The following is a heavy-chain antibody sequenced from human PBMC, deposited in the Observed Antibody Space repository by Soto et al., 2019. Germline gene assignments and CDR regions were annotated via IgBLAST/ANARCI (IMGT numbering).Heavy chain of an antibody. V-gene: IGHV4-39*01. D-gene: IGHD3-3*01. CDR3: ARQRFLEWLLLPRTDFDY. CDR2: IYYSGST. Sequence: QLQLRESGPGLVKPSETLSLTCTVSGGSISSSSYYWGWIRQPPGKGLEWIGSIYYSGSTYYNPSLKSRVTISVDTSKNQFSLKLSSVTAADTAVYYCARQRFLEWLLLPRTDFDYWGQGTLVTVSS. CDR1: GGSISSSSYY. J-gene: IGHJ4*02.